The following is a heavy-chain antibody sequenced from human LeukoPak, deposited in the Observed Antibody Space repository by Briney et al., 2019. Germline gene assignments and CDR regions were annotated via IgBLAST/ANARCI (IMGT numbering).Heavy chain of an antibody. D-gene: IGHD6-13*01. CDR2: IYSGGST. CDR3: ARSGEAGTFDY. Sequence: PGGSLRLSCAASGFAVSSNYMNWVRQAPGKGLEWVSVIYSGGSTYYADSVKGRFTISRGNSKNTLYVQMNSLRVEDTAVYYCARSGEAGTFDYWGQGTLVTVST. CDR1: GFAVSSNY. V-gene: IGHV3-66*01. J-gene: IGHJ4*02.